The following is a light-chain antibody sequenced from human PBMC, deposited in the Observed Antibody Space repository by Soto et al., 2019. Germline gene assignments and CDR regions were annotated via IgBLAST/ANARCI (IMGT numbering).Light chain of an antibody. CDR1: KSDIGVYDF. CDR3: KSYAGRNTYV. CDR2: EVV. V-gene: IGLV2-8*01. Sequence: LTQPPSASGSPGQSVTISCTGTKSDIGVYDFVSWYQHHPGKAPRLIIYEVVQRPSGVPDRFSGSKSGNTASLTVSGLQAADEADYFCKSYAGRNTYVFGSGTKVTVL. J-gene: IGLJ1*01.